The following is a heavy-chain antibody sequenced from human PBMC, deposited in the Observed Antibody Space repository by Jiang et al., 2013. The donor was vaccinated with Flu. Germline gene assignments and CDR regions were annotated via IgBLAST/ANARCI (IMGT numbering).Heavy chain of an antibody. D-gene: IGHD4-17*01. CDR3: ARVGTTVNRPPFDN. J-gene: IGHJ4*02. V-gene: IGHV4-4*02. CDR1: DGSISSSNW. CDR2: IDRDGRT. Sequence: GLVKPSGTLFLTCAVSDGSISSSNWWSWVRQPPGKGLEWIGEIDRDGRTNHNPSLKSRVIISVDESKNQFSLRLSSVTAADTAVYYCARVGTTVNRPPFDNWGQGTLVTVSS.